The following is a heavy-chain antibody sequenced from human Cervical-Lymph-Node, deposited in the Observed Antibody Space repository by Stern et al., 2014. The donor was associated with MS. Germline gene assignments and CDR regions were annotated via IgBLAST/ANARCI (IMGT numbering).Heavy chain of an antibody. CDR3: ARDSYDLTTHSDDGFDV. Sequence: QLKQQESVSGPVKPSQTLHVTCAVSGGSITSGVYSWAWIRQPPGKGLEYIGCIYHFGLPNDNPSLQSLVPIFKDPSNDHLLLELPSVPAADTAVYYCARDSYDLTTHSDDGFDVWGLGTMVTISS. CDR1: GGSITSGVYS. V-gene: IGHV4-30-2*01. D-gene: IGHD3/OR15-3a*01. CDR2: IYHFGLP. J-gene: IGHJ3*01.